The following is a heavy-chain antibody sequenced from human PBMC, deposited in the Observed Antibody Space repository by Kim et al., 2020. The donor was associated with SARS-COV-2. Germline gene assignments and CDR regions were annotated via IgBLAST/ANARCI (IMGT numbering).Heavy chain of an antibody. CDR1: GFTFSNYA. V-gene: IGHV3-23*01. CDR3: ARGRPFDP. Sequence: GGSLRLSCVASGFTFSNYAMNWARLAPGKGLEWVSTISGSLGTTYYADSVKGRFTVSRDNSKNTIYLQMNSLSAEDTAIYYCARGRPFDPWGQGTLVTV. J-gene: IGHJ5*02. CDR2: ISGSLGTT.